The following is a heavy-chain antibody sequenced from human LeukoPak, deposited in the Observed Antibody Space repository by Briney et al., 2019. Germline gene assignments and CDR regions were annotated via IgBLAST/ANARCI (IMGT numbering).Heavy chain of an antibody. CDR3: ARGHVVVPAALDY. D-gene: IGHD2-2*01. V-gene: IGHV4-59*01. J-gene: IGHJ4*02. CDR1: GGSISSYY. CDR2: IYYSGST. Sequence: SETLSLTCTVSGGSISSYYWSWIRQPPGKGLEWIGYIYYSGSTNYNPSLKSRVTISVDTSKNQFSLKLSSVTAADTAVYYCARGHVVVPAALDYWGQGTLVTVSS.